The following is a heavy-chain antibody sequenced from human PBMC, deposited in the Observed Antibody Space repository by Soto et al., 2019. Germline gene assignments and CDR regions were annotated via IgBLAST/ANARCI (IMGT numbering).Heavy chain of an antibody. CDR1: GDSISSSSYY. CDR3: AKTGPYDILTYWYFDL. D-gene: IGHD3-9*01. V-gene: IGHV4-39*01. J-gene: IGHJ2*01. CDR2: IFYSGTT. Sequence: PSETLSLTCTVSGDSISSSSYYWVWIRQPPGRGLEWIGSIFYSGTTYYNPSLKSRVTISIDTSKNQFSLKLTSVTATDTAVYYCAKTGPYDILTYWYFDLWGRGTLVTVSS.